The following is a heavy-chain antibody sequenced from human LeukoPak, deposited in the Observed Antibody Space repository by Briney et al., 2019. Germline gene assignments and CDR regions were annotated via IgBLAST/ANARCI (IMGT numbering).Heavy chain of an antibody. Sequence: SETLSLTCTGSGDSISSYYWSWVRQPAGKGVEWIGRIYSSGSTNYNPSRKSRVTMSVDTSKNQFSLKLSSVTAADTAVYYCARAKLGLYYFDYWGQGTLVTVSS. CDR2: IYSSGST. V-gene: IGHV4-4*07. CDR1: GDSISSYY. D-gene: IGHD6-6*01. CDR3: ARAKLGLYYFDY. J-gene: IGHJ4*02.